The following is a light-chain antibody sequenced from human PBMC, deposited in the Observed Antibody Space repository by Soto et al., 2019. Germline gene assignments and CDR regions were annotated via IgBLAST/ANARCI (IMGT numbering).Light chain of an antibody. J-gene: IGLJ2*01. V-gene: IGLV2-14*01. Sequence: QSVLTQPASVSGSPGQSITISCTGTSSNVGGYNYVSWYQQHPGKAPKLMIYDVSNRPSGVSNRFSGSKSGNTASLTISGLQAEDEADYYCSSYTSSSTPHVVFGGGTKVTVL. CDR1: SSNVGGYNY. CDR3: SSYTSSSTPHVV. CDR2: DVS.